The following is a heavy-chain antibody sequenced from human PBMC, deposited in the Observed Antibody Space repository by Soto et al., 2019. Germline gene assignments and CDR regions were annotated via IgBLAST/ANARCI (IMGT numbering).Heavy chain of an antibody. D-gene: IGHD6-13*01. CDR1: GFTFSSYA. Sequence: EVQLLESGGGLVQPGGTLRLSCAASGFTFSSYAMSWVRQAPGKGLEWVSAISGSGGSTYYADSVKGRFTISRDNSKNTLYLQMNSLRAEDTAVYYCAKSDSSSWFLLDYWGQGTLVTVSS. V-gene: IGHV3-23*01. J-gene: IGHJ4*02. CDR3: AKSDSSSWFLLDY. CDR2: ISGSGGST.